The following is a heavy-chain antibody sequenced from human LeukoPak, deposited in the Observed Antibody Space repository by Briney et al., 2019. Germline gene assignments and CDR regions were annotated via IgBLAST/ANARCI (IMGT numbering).Heavy chain of an antibody. CDR3: AKAPERIAVAGYFDY. V-gene: IGHV3-23*01. CDR1: GFTFSSYA. Sequence: GGSLRRSCAASGFTFSSYAMSWVRQAPGKGLEWVSAISGSGGSTYYADSVKGRFTISRDNSKNTLYLQMNSLRAEDTAVYYCAKAPERIAVAGYFDYWGQGTLVTVSS. D-gene: IGHD6-19*01. CDR2: ISGSGGST. J-gene: IGHJ4*02.